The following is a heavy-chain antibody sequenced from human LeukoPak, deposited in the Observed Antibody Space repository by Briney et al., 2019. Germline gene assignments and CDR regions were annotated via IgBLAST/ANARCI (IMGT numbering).Heavy chain of an antibody. D-gene: IGHD4-23*01. J-gene: IGHJ5*01. CDR2: IYSGGNT. CDR3: ARHLDYGGNLIFDS. CDR1: AFTFSSYG. Sequence: GGSLRLSCAASAFTFSSYGMTWVSQAPGKGLEWVPLIYSGGNTYYADSVKGRFTISRDNSKNSLYLQMNSLRAEDTAVYYCARHLDYGGNLIFDSWGQGTLVTVSS. V-gene: IGHV3-66*04.